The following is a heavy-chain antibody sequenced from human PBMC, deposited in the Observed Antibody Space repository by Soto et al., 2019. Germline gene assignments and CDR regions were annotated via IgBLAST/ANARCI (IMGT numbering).Heavy chain of an antibody. CDR1: GYRFTNYG. V-gene: IGHV1-18*01. CDR2: ISGYNVNT. J-gene: IGHJ5*02. D-gene: IGHD6-6*01. CDR3: ARDGRGSSSFRLPLDP. Sequence: QVHLVQSGTEVKKPGASVKVSCKASGYRFTNYGISWVRQAPGQGLEWMGWISGYNVNTNYAQKFQGRLTMTTDSSTNTAYMELRSLRSEDTAVYYCARDGRGSSSFRLPLDPWGQGTLVTVSS.